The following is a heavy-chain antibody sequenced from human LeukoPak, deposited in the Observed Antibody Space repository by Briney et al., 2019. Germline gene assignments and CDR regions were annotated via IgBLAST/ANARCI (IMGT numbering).Heavy chain of an antibody. V-gene: IGHV3-53*04. Sequence: GGSLRLSCAASGFTVSSSYMSWVRQAPGKGLEWVSVIYSGGSTYYADSVKGRFTISRHNSKNTLYLQMNSLRAEDTAVYYCARDRKIMITFGGVIVKKFGELGYWGQGTLVTVSS. CDR3: ARDRKIMITFGGVIVKKFGELGY. CDR1: GFTVSSSY. J-gene: IGHJ4*02. CDR2: IYSGGST. D-gene: IGHD3-16*02.